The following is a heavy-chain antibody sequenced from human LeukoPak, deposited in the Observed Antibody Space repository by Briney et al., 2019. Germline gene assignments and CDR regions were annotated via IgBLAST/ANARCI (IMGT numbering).Heavy chain of an antibody. CDR2: IRYDGSNK. V-gene: IGHV3-30*02. CDR3: AKSTFYSGLLFLEWLPVDFDY. J-gene: IGHJ4*02. CDR1: GFTFSSYG. D-gene: IGHD3-3*01. Sequence: GGSLRLSXAASGFTFSSYGMHWVRQAPGKGLEWVAFIRYDGSNKYYADSVKGRSTISRDNSKNTLYLQMNSLRAEDTAVYYCAKSTFYSGLLFLEWLPVDFDYWGQGTLVTVSS.